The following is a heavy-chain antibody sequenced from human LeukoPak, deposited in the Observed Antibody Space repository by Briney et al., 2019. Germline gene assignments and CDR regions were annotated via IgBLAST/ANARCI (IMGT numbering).Heavy chain of an antibody. CDR3: ARAGKEWPRPCQYDGMDV. CDR2: IIPIFGTA. V-gene: IGHV1-69*13. Sequence: GASVKVSCKASGGTFSSYAISWVRQAPGQGLEWMGGIIPIFGTANYAQKFQGRVTITADESTSTAYMELRSLRSDDTAMYYCARAGKEWPRPCQYDGMDVWGQGTTVTVSS. D-gene: IGHD5-12*01. CDR1: GGTFSSYA. J-gene: IGHJ6*02.